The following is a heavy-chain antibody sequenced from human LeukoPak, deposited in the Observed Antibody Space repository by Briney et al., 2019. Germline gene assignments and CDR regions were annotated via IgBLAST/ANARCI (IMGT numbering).Heavy chain of an antibody. D-gene: IGHD4-4*01. Sequence: SETLSLTCTVSGGSMSSGGYFWSWIRQPPGKGLEWIGYIYHSGSTYYNPSLKSRVTISVDRSKNQFSLKLSSVTAADTAVYYCARGAMATVSVDYWGQGTLVTVSS. CDR2: IYHSGST. J-gene: IGHJ4*02. CDR3: ARGAMATVSVDY. V-gene: IGHV4-30-2*01. CDR1: GGSMSSGGYF.